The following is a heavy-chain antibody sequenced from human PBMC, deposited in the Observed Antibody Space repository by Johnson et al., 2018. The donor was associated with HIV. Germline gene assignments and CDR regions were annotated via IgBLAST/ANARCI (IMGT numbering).Heavy chain of an antibody. Sequence: VQLLESGGGVVQPGGSLRLSCAASGFTFSSYAMHWVRQAPGKGLEYVSTITSNGGSTYYANSVKGRFTISRDNSKNTLYLQMGSLRAEDMAVYYCSRGAIVVAAPGACDIWGQGTMVTVSS. J-gene: IGHJ3*02. V-gene: IGHV3-64*01. D-gene: IGHD2-15*01. CDR3: SRGAIVVAAPGACDI. CDR1: GFTFSSYA. CDR2: ITSNGGST.